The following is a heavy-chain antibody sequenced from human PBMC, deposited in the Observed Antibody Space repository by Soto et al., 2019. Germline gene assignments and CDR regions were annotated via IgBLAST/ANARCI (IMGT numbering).Heavy chain of an antibody. J-gene: IGHJ4*02. D-gene: IGHD2-21*02. V-gene: IGHV1-2*02. Sequence: ASVKVSCKASGYSVSNFYIHWVQQAPGQGFEWMGRISPKSGGTNYAQKFQGRVRMTWDTSLKTAYMELSSVMSEDTAVYYCARPPGYISDWHYFDIWGQGTKVTDSS. CDR3: ARPPGYISDWHYFDI. CDR2: ISPKSGGT. CDR1: GYSVSNFY.